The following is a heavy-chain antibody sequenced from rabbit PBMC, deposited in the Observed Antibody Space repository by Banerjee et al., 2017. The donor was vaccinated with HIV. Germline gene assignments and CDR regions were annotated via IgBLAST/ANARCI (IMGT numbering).Heavy chain of an antibody. D-gene: IGHD1-1*01. V-gene: IGHV1S45*01. J-gene: IGHJ4*01. CDR3: GGDTNYYVLNL. Sequence: QEQLEESGGDLVKPEGSLTLTCTASGFSFSNKYVMCWVRQAPGKGLEWIACINTSSGSTVYASWAKGRFTISKTSSTTVTLQMTSLTAADTATYFCGGDTNYYVLNLWGPGTLVTVS. CDR2: INTSSGST. CDR1: GFSFSNKYV.